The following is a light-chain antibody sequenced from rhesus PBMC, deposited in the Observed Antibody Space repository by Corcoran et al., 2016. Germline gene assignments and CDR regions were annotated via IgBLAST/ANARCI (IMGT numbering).Light chain of an antibody. Sequence: SYDLTQAPSVSVSPGQAASITCGGDKIGSKSVNWYQQKPPQAPVLVTYQDSARPSGIPERFSGSNSGNTATLTISGVEAGDEADYYCQVLDSSGYIFGPGTRLTVL. CDR1: KIGSKS. CDR2: QDS. V-gene: IGLV3-40*01. J-gene: IGLJ1*01. CDR3: QVLDSSGYI.